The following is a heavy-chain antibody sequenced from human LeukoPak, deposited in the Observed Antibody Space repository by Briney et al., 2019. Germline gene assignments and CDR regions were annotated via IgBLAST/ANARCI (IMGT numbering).Heavy chain of an antibody. CDR2: ISYDGSNK. CDR1: GFTFSSYA. CDR3: ARGGGLTRHVLLWFGEPYYFDY. J-gene: IGHJ4*02. Sequence: GRSLRLSCAASGFTFSSYAMHWVRQAPGKGLEWVAVISYDGSNKYYADSVKGRFTISRDNSKNTLYLQMNSLRAEDTAVYYCARGGGLTRHVLLWFGEPYYFDYWGQGTLVTVSS. D-gene: IGHD3-10*01. V-gene: IGHV3-30*01.